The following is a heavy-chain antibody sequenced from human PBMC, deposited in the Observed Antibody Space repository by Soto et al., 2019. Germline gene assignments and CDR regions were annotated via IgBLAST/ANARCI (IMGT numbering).Heavy chain of an antibody. CDR1: GFTFNSYA. CDR2: ISGGGGST. J-gene: IGHJ4*02. CDR3: AGAIAAAAMRAFDY. D-gene: IGHD6-13*01. Sequence: GGSLRLSCAASGFTFNSYAMSWVRQAPGKGLEWVSAISGGGGSTYYTDSVKGRFTISRDNSKNTLYLQMNSLRAEDTAVYYCAGAIAAAAMRAFDYWGQGTLVTVSS. V-gene: IGHV3-23*01.